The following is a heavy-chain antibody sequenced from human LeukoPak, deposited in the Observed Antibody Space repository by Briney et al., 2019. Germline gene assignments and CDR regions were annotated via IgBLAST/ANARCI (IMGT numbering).Heavy chain of an antibody. J-gene: IGHJ5*02. Sequence: GGSLRLSCAASEFSVGSNYMTWVRQALGKGLEWVSLIYSGGSTYYADSVKGRFTISRDNSKNTLYLQMNSLRAEDTAVYYCARDLGLWFGGFDPWGQGTLVTVSS. CDR2: IYSGGST. CDR3: ARDLGLWFGGFDP. CDR1: EFSVGSNY. D-gene: IGHD3-10*01. V-gene: IGHV3-66*01.